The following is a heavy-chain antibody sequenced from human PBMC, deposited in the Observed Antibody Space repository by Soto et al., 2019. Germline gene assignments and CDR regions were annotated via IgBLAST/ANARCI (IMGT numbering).Heavy chain of an antibody. D-gene: IGHD3-9*01. Sequence: GGSLRLSCAASGFTFSSYAMHWVRQAPGKGLEWVAVISYDGSNKYYADSVKGRFTISRDNSKNTLYLQMNSLRAEDTGVYYCAREGDILTVYPGVFDYWGQGTLVTVSS. CDR2: ISYDGSNK. V-gene: IGHV3-30-3*01. CDR1: GFTFSSYA. CDR3: AREGDILTVYPGVFDY. J-gene: IGHJ4*02.